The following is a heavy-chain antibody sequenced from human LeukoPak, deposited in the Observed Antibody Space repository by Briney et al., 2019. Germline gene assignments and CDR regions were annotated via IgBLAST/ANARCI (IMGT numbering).Heavy chain of an antibody. J-gene: IGHJ4*02. CDR2: IPGSGGAWVSSITGTSSSP. CDR3: AKVNYDDSSGFYYESEIDY. V-gene: IGHV3-23*01. CDR1: GFTFSSYA. Sequence: GGSLRLSCAASGFTFSSYAMSWVRQAPGKGLEWVSTIPGSGGAWVSSITGTSSSPFYADSVKGRFTISRDNSKNTLYLQMNSLRAEDTAVYYCAKVNYDDSSGFYYESEIDYWGQGTLVTVSS. D-gene: IGHD3-22*01.